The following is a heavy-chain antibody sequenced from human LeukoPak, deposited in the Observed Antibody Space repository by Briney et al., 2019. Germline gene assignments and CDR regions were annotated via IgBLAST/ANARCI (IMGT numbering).Heavy chain of an antibody. J-gene: IGHJ4*02. D-gene: IGHD3-22*01. CDR3: ARGYDSSGYYLQSFDY. CDR1: GGSFSGYY. Sequence: PSETLSLTYAVSGGSFSGYYWTWIRQPPGKGLEWIGEINHSGSTNYNPSLKSRVTISVDTSKNQFSLKLSSVTAADTAVYYCARGYDSSGYYLQSFDYWGQGTLVTVSS. V-gene: IGHV4-34*01. CDR2: INHSGST.